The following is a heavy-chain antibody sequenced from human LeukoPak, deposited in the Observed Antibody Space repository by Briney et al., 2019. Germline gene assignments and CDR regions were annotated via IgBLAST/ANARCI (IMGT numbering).Heavy chain of an antibody. Sequence: GSLRLSCAASGFTVSSNYMSWVRQPPGKGLEWIGSIYYDGTSYSNPSLNSRVTISVDTSNNQFSLKLNSVTAADTAVYYCARAPNPYSSGWYVFDQWGQGTLFTVSS. V-gene: IGHV4-59*02. CDR3: ARAPNPYSSGWYVFDQ. D-gene: IGHD6-19*01. CDR2: IYYDGTS. J-gene: IGHJ4*02. CDR1: GFTVSSNY.